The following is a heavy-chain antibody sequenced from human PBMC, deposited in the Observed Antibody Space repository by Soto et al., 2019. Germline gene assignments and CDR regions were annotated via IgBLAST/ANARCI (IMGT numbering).Heavy chain of an antibody. V-gene: IGHV3-30*18. CDR2: ISYDGSNK. J-gene: IGHJ4*02. CDR1: GFTFSSYG. D-gene: IGHD4-17*01. CDR3: AKVTYGDYEVGFDY. Sequence: QVQLVESGGGVVQPGRSLRLSCAASGFTFSSYGMHWVRQAPGKGLEWVAVISYDGSNKYYADSVKGRFTISRDNSKNTLYLQMNSLSAEDTAVYYCAKVTYGDYEVGFDYWGQGTLVTVSS.